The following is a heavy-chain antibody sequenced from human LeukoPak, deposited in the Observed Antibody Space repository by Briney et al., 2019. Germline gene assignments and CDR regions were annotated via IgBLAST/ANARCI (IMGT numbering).Heavy chain of an antibody. J-gene: IGHJ4*02. CDR2: ITLSGSTT. CDR3: AKEIAGSYYLFDY. V-gene: IGHV3-23*01. CDR1: GFTFSSYA. D-gene: IGHD3-10*01. Sequence: GGSLRLSCAASGFTFSSYAMTWVRQAPGKGLEWVSAITLSGSTTYYADSVKGRFTISRDNSKNTLYLRMNSLRAEDTALYYCAKEIAGSYYLFDYWGQGTLVTVSS.